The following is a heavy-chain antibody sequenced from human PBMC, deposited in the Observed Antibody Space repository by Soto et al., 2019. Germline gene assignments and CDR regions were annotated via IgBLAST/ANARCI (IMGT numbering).Heavy chain of an antibody. V-gene: IGHV4-30-2*01. CDR2: TYHSGNT. CDR1: GDTISTGGYT. CDR3: ARGNSGYSYRYGMDV. D-gene: IGHD5-18*01. J-gene: IGHJ6*02. Sequence: SETLSLTCDVSGDTISTGGYTWAWIRQPPGKALEWIGHTYHSGNTYYNPSLKSRVIISVDRSKNQFSLKLSSVTAADTAVYYCARGNSGYSYRYGMDVWGQGTTVTVSS.